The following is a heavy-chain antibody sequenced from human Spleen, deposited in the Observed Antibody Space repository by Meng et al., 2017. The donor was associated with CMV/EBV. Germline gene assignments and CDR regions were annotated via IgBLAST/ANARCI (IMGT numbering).Heavy chain of an antibody. CDR1: GGSISSYY. V-gene: IGHV4-59*01. D-gene: IGHD4-23*01. J-gene: IGHJ6*02. Sequence: SETLSLTCTVSGGSISSYYWSWIRQTPGKGLEWIGYIYDSGRTNYKPSLKSRVTISVDTSQNQVSLRLSSVTAADTAVYYCVRGRGHSLFYGLDVWGQGTTVTVSS. CDR2: IYDSGRT. CDR3: VRGRGHSLFYGLDV.